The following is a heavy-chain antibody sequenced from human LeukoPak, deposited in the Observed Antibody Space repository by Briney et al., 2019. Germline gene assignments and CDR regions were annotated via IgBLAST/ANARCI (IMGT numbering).Heavy chain of an antibody. CDR2: INHSGST. D-gene: IGHD6-13*01. CDR3: ARLSSGSSSWYDIDY. Sequence: SETLSLTCAVYGGSFSGYYWSWIRQPPGKGLEWIGEINHSGSTNYNPSLKSRVTISVDTSKNQFSLKLSSVTAADTAVYYCARLSSGSSSWYDIDYWGQGTLVTVSP. V-gene: IGHV4-34*01. CDR1: GGSFSGYY. J-gene: IGHJ4*02.